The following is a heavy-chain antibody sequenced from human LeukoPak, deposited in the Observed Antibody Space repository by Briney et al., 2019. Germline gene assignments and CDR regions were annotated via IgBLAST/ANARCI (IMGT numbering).Heavy chain of an antibody. D-gene: IGHD3-9*01. CDR1: GFTFSNYG. V-gene: IGHV3-33*06. J-gene: IGHJ3*02. CDR2: IWYDGSNK. CDR3: AKGLRYFDWSFDAFDI. Sequence: GGSLRLSCAASGFTFSNYGMHWVRQAPGKGLEGVAVIWYDGSNKYYEDCVKGRFTISRDNSNNTLYLQMNTLRAGDTAVYYCAKGLRYFDWSFDAFDIWGQGTMVTVSS.